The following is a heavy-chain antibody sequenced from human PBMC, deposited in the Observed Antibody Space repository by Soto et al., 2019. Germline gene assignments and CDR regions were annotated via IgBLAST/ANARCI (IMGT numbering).Heavy chain of an antibody. D-gene: IGHD3-22*01. J-gene: IGHJ4*02. V-gene: IGHV3-23*01. CDR1: GFTFSSYA. Sequence: PRGSQRLSCAASGFTFSSYAMSWVRQAPGKGLEWVSAISGSGGRTYYADSVKGRFTISRDNSKNTLYLQMNSLRAEDTAVYYCAALIVVVMYPDYWGQGTLVTVSS. CDR3: AALIVVVMYPDY. CDR2: ISGSGGRT.